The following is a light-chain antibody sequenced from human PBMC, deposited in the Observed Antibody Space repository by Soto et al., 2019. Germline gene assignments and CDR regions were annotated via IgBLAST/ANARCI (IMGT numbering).Light chain of an antibody. CDR1: SSDVGGYNY. Sequence: QSVLTQPASVSGSPGQSITISCTGTSSDVGGYNYVSWYQQHPGKAPKLMIYEGTKRPSGVSNRFSGSKSGYTASLKISGLQAEDEADYYCCSHAGSSTVVFGGGTKLTV. J-gene: IGLJ2*01. V-gene: IGLV2-23*01. CDR2: EGT. CDR3: CSHAGSSTVV.